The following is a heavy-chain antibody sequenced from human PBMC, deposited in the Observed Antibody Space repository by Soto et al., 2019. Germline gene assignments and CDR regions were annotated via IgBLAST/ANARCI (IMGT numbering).Heavy chain of an antibody. Sequence: SETLSLTCTVSGGSISSSSYYWGWIRQPPGKGLEWIGSIYYSGSTYYNPSLKSRVTISVDTSKNQFSLKLSSVTAADTAVYYCARQGSSGWSSPYYYYYYYMDVWGKGTTVTVSS. CDR2: IYYSGST. CDR3: ARQGSSGWSSPYYYYYYYMDV. CDR1: GGSISSSSYY. V-gene: IGHV4-39*01. J-gene: IGHJ6*03. D-gene: IGHD6-19*01.